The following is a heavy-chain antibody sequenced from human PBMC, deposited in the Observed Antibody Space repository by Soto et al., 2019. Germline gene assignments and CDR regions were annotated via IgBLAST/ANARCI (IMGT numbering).Heavy chain of an antibody. J-gene: IGHJ4*02. V-gene: IGHV3-7*03. D-gene: IGHD6-19*01. Sequence: DVQLVESGGGLVQPGGSLRLSCAVSGFTLSSYWMNWVRQAPGKGLEWVAVIKQDGSETYYVNSVKGRFTISRDNDNNSLYLHINSLRGEDTAVYYCARGSGWLSDYWGRGILVIVSS. CDR3: ARGSGWLSDY. CDR2: IKQDGSET. CDR1: GFTLSSYW.